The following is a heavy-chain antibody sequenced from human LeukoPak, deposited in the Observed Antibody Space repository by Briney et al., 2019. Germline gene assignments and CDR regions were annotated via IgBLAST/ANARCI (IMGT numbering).Heavy chain of an antibody. CDR1: GYTFTSYY. Sequence: ASVEVSCKASGYTFTSYYMNWVRQAPGQGLEWMGIINPSGGNTSNAQKLQGRVTMTRDTSTSTVYMELSSLRSEDTAVYYCARVRERWLQTSALDYWGQGTLVTVSS. CDR3: ARVRERWLQTSALDY. V-gene: IGHV1-46*04. J-gene: IGHJ4*02. CDR2: INPSGGNT. D-gene: IGHD5-24*01.